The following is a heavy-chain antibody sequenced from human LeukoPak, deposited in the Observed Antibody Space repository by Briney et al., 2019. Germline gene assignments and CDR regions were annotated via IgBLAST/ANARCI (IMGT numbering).Heavy chain of an antibody. CDR1: GGSINSHY. D-gene: IGHD6-13*01. V-gene: IGHV4-59*11. J-gene: IGHJ4*02. CDR2: VFNGGST. CDR3: ATRPAGSTWYGVIDY. Sequence: SETLSLTCTVSGGSINSHYWSWIRQPPGKGLEWIGYVFNGGSTNYNPSLKSRVTMSVDTSGDQFSLRLTSVTAADTAIYYCATRPAGSTWYGVIDYWSQGTLVTVSS.